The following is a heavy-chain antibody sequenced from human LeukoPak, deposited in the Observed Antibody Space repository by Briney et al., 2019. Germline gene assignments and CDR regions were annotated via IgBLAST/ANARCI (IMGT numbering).Heavy chain of an antibody. D-gene: IGHD2-2*03. CDR1: GYSFTNYW. CDR3: ARRGSGYCSSTTCYGGTDAFDI. V-gene: IGHV5-51*01. J-gene: IGHJ3*02. Sequence: RGESLKISCKDSGYSFTNYWIGWVRQMPGKGLEWVGIIYPDDSDTRYSPSFQGQVTISADKSISTAYLQWSSLRASDTAMYYCARRGSGYCSSTTCYGGTDAFDIWGQGTMVTVSS. CDR2: IYPDDSDT.